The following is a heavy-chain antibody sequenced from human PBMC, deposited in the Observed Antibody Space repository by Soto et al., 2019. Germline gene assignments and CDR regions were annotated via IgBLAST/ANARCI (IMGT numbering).Heavy chain of an antibody. J-gene: IGHJ3*02. V-gene: IGHV3-7*04. CDR1: GFTFSRYW. D-gene: IGHD6-19*01. Sequence: GGSLRLSCAASGFTFSRYWMDWVRQAPRADLECVDTKKHDGSEKYYVYCVKCRFIISRDNTKNSVFLQTNGLRVEDTGVYFYARAMGTDGWSNHPFDIWGQGTMVTVSS. CDR2: KKHDGSEK. CDR3: ARAMGTDGWSNHPFDI.